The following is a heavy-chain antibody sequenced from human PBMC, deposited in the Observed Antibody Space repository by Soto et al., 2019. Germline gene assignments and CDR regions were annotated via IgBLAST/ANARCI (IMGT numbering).Heavy chain of an antibody. CDR1: GGSISSGGYY. CDR3: ARAYYDILTGIYYFDY. J-gene: IGHJ4*02. V-gene: IGHV4-31*03. Sequence: QVQLQESGPGLVKPSQTLSLTCTVSGGSISSGGYYWSWIRQHPGKGLEWIGYIYYSGSTYYNPSLKSRVTISVDTSKNQFSLKLSSVTAADTAVCYCARAYYDILTGIYYFDYWGQGTLVTVSS. CDR2: IYYSGST. D-gene: IGHD3-9*01.